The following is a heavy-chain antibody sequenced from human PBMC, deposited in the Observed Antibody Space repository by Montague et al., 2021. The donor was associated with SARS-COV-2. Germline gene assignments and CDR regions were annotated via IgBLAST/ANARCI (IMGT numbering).Heavy chain of an antibody. CDR3: ARTKYSWNDWFDP. V-gene: IGHV4-59*13. CDR2: IFHSGIT. D-gene: IGHD1-20*01. CDR1: GGSISSYF. J-gene: IGHJ5*02. Sequence: SETLSLTCSVSGGSISSYFWSWIRQSPGKGLEWIGYIFHSGITDYNPSLKSRVTISVDMSKNQFSLQLNSVTAADSAVYYCARTKYSWNDWFDPWGQGTLVTVSS.